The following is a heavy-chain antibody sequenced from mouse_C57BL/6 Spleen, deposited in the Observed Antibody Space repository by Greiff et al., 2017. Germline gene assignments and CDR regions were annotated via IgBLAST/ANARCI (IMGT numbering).Heavy chain of an antibody. J-gene: IGHJ3*01. Sequence: LVESGAELVRPGASVTLSCKASGYTFTDYEMHWVKQTPVHGLEWIGAIDPETGGTAYNQKFKGKAILTADKSSSTAYMELRSLTSEDSAVYYCTRKEDWFAYWGQGTLVTVSA. V-gene: IGHV1-15*01. CDR2: IDPETGGT. CDR1: GYTFTDYE. CDR3: TRKEDWFAY.